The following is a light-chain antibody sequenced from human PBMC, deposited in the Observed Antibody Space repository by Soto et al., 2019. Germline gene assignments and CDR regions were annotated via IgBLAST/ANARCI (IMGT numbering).Light chain of an antibody. V-gene: IGKV3-20*01. CDR2: GAS. Sequence: EIVLTQSPAPRLLSPGKKPPPPSRASQRVPSNSLAWYQQNPGQAPRPLIYGASSRAPGIPDRFSGTGSGTDFTLTISRLEPEDFAVYYCQQYGGSPYTFGQGTKLEIK. CDR1: QRVPSNS. J-gene: IGKJ2*01. CDR3: QQYGGSPYT.